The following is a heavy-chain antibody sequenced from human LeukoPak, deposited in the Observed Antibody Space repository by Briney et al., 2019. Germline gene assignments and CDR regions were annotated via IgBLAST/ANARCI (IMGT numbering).Heavy chain of an antibody. Sequence: GGSLRLSCAASGFAFSNYGMHGVRQAPGQGLEGVAVISFDGSNKYYADSLKGRFTISRDNSKNKVYLQMNSLSPEDTAVYYCARDGGRATIVRGIIIMSVGDFWGQGALVTVST. CDR3: ARDGGRATIVRGIIIMSVGDF. D-gene: IGHD3-10*01. J-gene: IGHJ4*02. CDR1: GFAFSNYG. CDR2: ISFDGSNK. V-gene: IGHV3-30*03.